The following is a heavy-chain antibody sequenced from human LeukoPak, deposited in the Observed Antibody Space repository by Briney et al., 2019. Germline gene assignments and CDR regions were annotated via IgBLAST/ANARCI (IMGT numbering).Heavy chain of an antibody. D-gene: IGHD3-3*01. CDR2: LNPNSGNT. Sequence: ASVKVSCKASGYTFTSYDINWVREATGQGLEWMGWLNPNSGNTGYAQKFQGRVTMTRNTSISTAYMELSTLRSEYTAVYSCASGLLVDPEDYRGNGTPATVSS. CDR3: ASGLLVDPEDY. V-gene: IGHV1-8*01. CDR1: GYTFTSYD. J-gene: IGHJ4*01.